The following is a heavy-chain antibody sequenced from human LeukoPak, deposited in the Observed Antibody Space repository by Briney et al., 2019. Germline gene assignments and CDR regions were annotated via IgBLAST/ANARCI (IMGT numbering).Heavy chain of an antibody. D-gene: IGHD3-3*01. Sequence: SETLSLTCAVYGGSFSGYYWSWIRQPPGKGLEWIGEINHSGSTNYNPSLKSRVTISVDTSKSQFSLKLSSVTAADTAVYYCARSLYDFWSGYYEFPRYYFDYWGQGTLVTVSS. CDR2: INHSGST. CDR1: GGSFSGYY. J-gene: IGHJ4*02. CDR3: ARSLYDFWSGYYEFPRYYFDY. V-gene: IGHV4-34*01.